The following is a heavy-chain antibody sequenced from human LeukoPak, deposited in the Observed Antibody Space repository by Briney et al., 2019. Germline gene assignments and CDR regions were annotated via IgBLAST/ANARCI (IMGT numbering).Heavy chain of an antibody. CDR3: ARGECGYNL. CDR1: GGTFNSYA. D-gene: IGHD5-24*01. CDR2: IIPMLGIA. J-gene: IGHJ4*02. Sequence: SVKVPCKASGGTFNSYAIRWVRQAPGQGHEWMGRIIPMLGIANYAQEFEGRVTITADKSTSRAYMELSSVRSEDTAVYYCARGECGYNLWGQGALVTVSS. V-gene: IGHV1-69*04.